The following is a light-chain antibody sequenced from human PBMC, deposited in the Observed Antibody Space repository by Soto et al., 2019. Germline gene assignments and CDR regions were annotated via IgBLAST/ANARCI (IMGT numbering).Light chain of an antibody. Sequence: DIQMTQSPSSLSTSVGDIVTITFRASQGISTFLNWYQQKPGKAPRLLIYAASRLQSGVPSRFSGSGSGTHFTLTISSLQPEDSAIYYCQQSYNNPTFGQGTRLEIK. V-gene: IGKV1-39*01. CDR1: QGISTF. CDR2: AAS. CDR3: QQSYNNPT. J-gene: IGKJ5*01.